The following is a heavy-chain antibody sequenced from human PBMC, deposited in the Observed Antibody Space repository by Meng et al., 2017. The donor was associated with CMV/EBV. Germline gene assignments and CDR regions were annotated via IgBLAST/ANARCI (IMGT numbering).Heavy chain of an antibody. V-gene: IGHV4-59*01. CDR3: ARDAGYYGMDV. J-gene: IGHJ6*02. Sequence: SETLSLTCTVSGGSISSYYWSWIRRPPGKGLEWIGYIYYSGSTNYSPSLKSRVTISVDTSKNQFSLKLSSVTAADTAVYYCARDAGYYGMDVWGQGTTVTVSS. CDR1: GGSISSYY. CDR2: IYYSGST.